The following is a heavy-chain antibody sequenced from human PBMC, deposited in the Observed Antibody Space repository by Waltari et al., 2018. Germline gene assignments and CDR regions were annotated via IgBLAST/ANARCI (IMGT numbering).Heavy chain of an antibody. V-gene: IGHV4-39*01. J-gene: IGHJ3*01. CDR2: ISYTGAT. Sequence: QLQLQESGPGLVKPSETLSLTCAVSGGSITSNRHYWGWIRQPPGQGLEWNGTISYTGATYSSPSLKSRVTISRDTSKNQLSLTLGSVTAADTALYYCATYIGASVGTAAFDVWGQGTMVTVSS. CDR3: ATYIGASVGTAAFDV. D-gene: IGHD5-12*01. CDR1: GGSITSNRHY.